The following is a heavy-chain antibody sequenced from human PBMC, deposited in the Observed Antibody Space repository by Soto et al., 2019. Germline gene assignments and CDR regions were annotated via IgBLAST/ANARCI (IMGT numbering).Heavy chain of an antibody. V-gene: IGHV5-10-1*01. CDR3: ARPGGDYDSSGYYVDY. D-gene: IGHD3-22*01. J-gene: IGHJ4*02. Sequence: GESLKISCKGSGYSFTSYWISWMRQMHGKGLEWMGRIDPSDSYTNYSPSFQGHVTISADKSISTAYLQWSSLKASDTAMYYCARPGGDYDSSGYYVDYWGQGTLVTVSS. CDR1: GYSFTSYW. CDR2: IDPSDSYT.